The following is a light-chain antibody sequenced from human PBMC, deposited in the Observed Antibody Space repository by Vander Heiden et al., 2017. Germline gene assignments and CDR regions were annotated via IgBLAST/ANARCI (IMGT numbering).Light chain of an antibody. V-gene: IGLV1-36*01. Sequence: QSVLTQSPSVSEAPRQRVTISCSGSSSNIENNAVSWYQQLPGKAPELLIYNDDVLPSGVSDRFSGSKSGTSASLAISGLQSEDEADYYCAAWDDSLNGWVFGGGTRVTVL. CDR3: AAWDDSLNGWV. CDR2: NDD. J-gene: IGLJ3*02. CDR1: SSNIENNA.